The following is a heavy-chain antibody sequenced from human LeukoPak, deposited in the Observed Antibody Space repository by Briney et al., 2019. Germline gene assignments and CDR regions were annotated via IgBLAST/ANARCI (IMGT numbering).Heavy chain of an antibody. CDR3: ARVPPVDCSSTSCNWYFDL. CDR1: GGTFSSYA. Sequence: ASVKVSCKASGGTFSSYAISWVRQAPGQGLEWMGGIIPIFGTANYAQKFQGRVTITTDESTSTAYMELSSLRSEDTAVYYCARVPPVDCSSTSCNWYFDLWGRGTLVTVSS. J-gene: IGHJ2*01. CDR2: IIPIFGTA. V-gene: IGHV1-69*05. D-gene: IGHD2-2*01.